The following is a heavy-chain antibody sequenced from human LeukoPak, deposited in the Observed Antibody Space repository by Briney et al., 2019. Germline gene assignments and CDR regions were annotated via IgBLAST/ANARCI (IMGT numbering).Heavy chain of an antibody. Sequence: ASVKFSCKTSGYTFNNFGITWVRQAPGQGPEWMGWISIGDGRTHYGRKFQDRVSMTREMSSNTAFLELSSLRSDDTAVYFCSRSYYSSSWYYFDHWGQGTLVTVSS. CDR3: SRSYYSSSWYYFDH. V-gene: IGHV1-18*01. CDR2: ISIGDGRT. J-gene: IGHJ4*02. CDR1: GYTFNNFG. D-gene: IGHD2-15*01.